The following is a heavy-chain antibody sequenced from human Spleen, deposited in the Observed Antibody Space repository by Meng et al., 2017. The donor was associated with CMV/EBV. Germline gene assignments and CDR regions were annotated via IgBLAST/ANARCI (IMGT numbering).Heavy chain of an antibody. D-gene: IGHD6-19*01. CDR3: ARDRGAGSFDY. Sequence: GESLKISCAASGFTFSSYAMNWVRQAPGKGLEWVSYISSSGSTIYYADSVKGRLTISRDNAKNSLYLQMNSLRAEDTAVYYCARDRGAGSFDYWGQGTLVTVSS. V-gene: IGHV3-48*03. CDR2: ISSSGSTI. J-gene: IGHJ4*02. CDR1: GFTFSSYA.